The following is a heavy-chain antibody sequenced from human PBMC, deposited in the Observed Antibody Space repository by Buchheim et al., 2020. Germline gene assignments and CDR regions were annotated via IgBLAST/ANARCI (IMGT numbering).Heavy chain of an antibody. D-gene: IGHD3-10*01. Sequence: EVQLVESGGGLVQPGGSLRLSCAASGFTFSSYWMSWVRQAPGKGLVWVANIKQDGSEKYYVDSVKGRFTISRDNAKNSLYLQMNSLRAEDTAVYYCARGAFTNMVREGFDYWGQGTL. CDR2: IKQDGSEK. CDR1: GFTFSSYW. J-gene: IGHJ4*02. CDR3: ARGAFTNMVREGFDY. V-gene: IGHV3-7*01.